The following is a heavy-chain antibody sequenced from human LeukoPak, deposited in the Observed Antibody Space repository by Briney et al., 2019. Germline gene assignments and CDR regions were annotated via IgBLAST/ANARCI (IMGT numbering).Heavy chain of an antibody. D-gene: IGHD3-22*01. Sequence: ASVKVSCKASGYTFTGYYMHWVRQAPGQGLEWMGWINPNSGGTNYAQKFQGWATMTRDTSISTAYMELSRLRSDDTAVYYCARGFFHYYDSSGHDAFDIWGQGTMVTVSS. CDR1: GYTFTGYY. CDR3: ARGFFHYYDSSGHDAFDI. J-gene: IGHJ3*02. V-gene: IGHV1-2*04. CDR2: INPNSGGT.